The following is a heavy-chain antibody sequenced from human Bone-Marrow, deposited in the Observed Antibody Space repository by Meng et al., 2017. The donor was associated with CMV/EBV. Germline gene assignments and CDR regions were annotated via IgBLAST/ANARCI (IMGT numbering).Heavy chain of an antibody. CDR3: ARVRGRPGTTWSDY. CDR1: GGSISSDNYY. J-gene: IGHJ4*02. Sequence: SETLSLTCTVSGGSISSDNYYWSWIRQHPGKGLEWIGYIYYSGNTYYNPSLKSRVTISVDTSKNQFSLKLSSVTAADTALYYCARVRGRPGTTWSDYWGQGTLVTVSS. CDR2: IYYSGNT. D-gene: IGHD2-2*01. V-gene: IGHV4-31*03.